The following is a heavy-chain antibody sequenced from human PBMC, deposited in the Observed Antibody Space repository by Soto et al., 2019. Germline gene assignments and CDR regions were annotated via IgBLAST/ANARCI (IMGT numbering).Heavy chain of an antibody. CDR1: GFTFSRYA. CDR2: ISYDGGST. V-gene: IGHV3-23*01. D-gene: IGHD6-19*01. J-gene: IGHJ4*02. Sequence: DVQLLESGGGLVQPGGSLRLSCAASGFTFSRYAMILVRQAPGKGLEWVSAISYDGGSTSYAVSVKGRYSISRDNYKNALYLQMNSQRAEDTAVYYCGRVEVDGWRVNDCWCQGTLVTFSS. CDR3: GRVEVDGWRVNDC.